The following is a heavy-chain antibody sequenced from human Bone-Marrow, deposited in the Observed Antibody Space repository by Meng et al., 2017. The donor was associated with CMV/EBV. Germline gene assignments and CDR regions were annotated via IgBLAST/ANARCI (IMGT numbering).Heavy chain of an antibody. CDR1: GFTVSSNY. D-gene: IGHD2-2*01. CDR3: AKSRYSTRYYYNYGMDV. Sequence: GESLKISCAASGFTVSSNYMSWVRQAPGKGLEWVSVIYSGGSTYYADSVKGRFTISRDNSKNTLYLQMNSLRAEDTAVYYCAKSRYSTRYYYNYGMDVWGQGTTVTVSS. CDR2: IYSGGST. V-gene: IGHV3-53*01. J-gene: IGHJ6*02.